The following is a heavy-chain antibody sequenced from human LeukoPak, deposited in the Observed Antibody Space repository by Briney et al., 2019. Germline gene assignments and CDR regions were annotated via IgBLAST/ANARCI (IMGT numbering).Heavy chain of an antibody. D-gene: IGHD3-16*01. J-gene: IGHJ4*02. V-gene: IGHV3-30*18. CDR1: GFTFSSYA. CDR3: AKVSARLGRGVDY. CDR2: ISYDGSNK. Sequence: PGGSPRLSCAASGFTFSSYAMHWVRQAPGKGLEWVAVISYDGSNKYYADSVKGRFTISRDNSKNTLYLQMNSLRAEDTAVYYCAKVSARLGRGVDYWGQGTLVTVSS.